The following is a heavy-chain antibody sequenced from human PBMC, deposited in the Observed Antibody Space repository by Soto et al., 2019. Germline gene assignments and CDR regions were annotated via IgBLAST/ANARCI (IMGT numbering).Heavy chain of an antibody. Sequence: PGGSLRLSCAASGFTFSSYDMHWVRQATGKGLEWVSAIGTAGDTYYAGSVKGRFTISRENSKNTLYLQMNSLRAEDTAVYYCAKSPRVYAPVKSHYWGQGTPVTVSS. V-gene: IGHV3-13*01. D-gene: IGHD6-6*01. CDR2: IGTAGDT. CDR3: AKSPRVYAPVKSHY. J-gene: IGHJ4*02. CDR1: GFTFSSYD.